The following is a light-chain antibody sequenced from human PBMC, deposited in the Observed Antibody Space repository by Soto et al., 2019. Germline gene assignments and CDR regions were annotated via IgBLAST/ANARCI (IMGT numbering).Light chain of an antibody. Sequence: DIVTTQSPDFLAVSLGERSTINCKSSQSVLYDSNNKNYLAWYQQKPGQPPKLLIYWASTRESGVPDRFSGSGSGTDFTLTISSLQAEDVAVYYCQQYYSTPLTLGGGTKVEI. CDR2: WAS. J-gene: IGKJ4*01. CDR3: QQYYSTPLT. V-gene: IGKV4-1*01. CDR1: QSVLYDSNNKNY.